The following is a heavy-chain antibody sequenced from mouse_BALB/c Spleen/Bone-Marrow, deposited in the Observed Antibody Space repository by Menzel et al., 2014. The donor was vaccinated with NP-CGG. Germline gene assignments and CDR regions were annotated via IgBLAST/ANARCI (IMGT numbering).Heavy chain of an antibody. D-gene: IGHD1-2*01. Sequence: EVKLVESGGGLVKPGGSLKLSCAASGFTFSSYVMSWVRQSPEKRLEWVAEISSGGRYTYYPDTVTGRFTISRDNTKNTLYLEMSSLRSEDTAMYYCTRDLFITTATRAMDYWGQGTSVTVSS. J-gene: IGHJ4*01. CDR2: ISSGGRYT. V-gene: IGHV5-9-4*01. CDR3: TRDLFITTATRAMDY. CDR1: GFTFSSYV.